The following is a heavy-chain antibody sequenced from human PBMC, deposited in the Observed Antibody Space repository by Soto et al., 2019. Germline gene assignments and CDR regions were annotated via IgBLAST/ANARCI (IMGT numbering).Heavy chain of an antibody. D-gene: IGHD3-16*01. CDR2: VFYGGT. CDR1: GRSMSSNY. V-gene: IGHV4-59*01. Sequence: QVHLQESGPGLVKPSETLSLTCSDSGRSMSSNYWSWIRQSPDKGLEWLGYVFYGGTDYNPSLGGRVTMSVETSKSQFSLKLTSATAADTAVYYCASYRGAFYFDSWGQGLLVTVSS. J-gene: IGHJ4*02. CDR3: ASYRGAFYFDS.